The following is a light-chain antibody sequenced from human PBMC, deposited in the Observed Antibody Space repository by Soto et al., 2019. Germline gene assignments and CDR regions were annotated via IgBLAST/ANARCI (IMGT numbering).Light chain of an antibody. CDR3: QQRSNWPPVT. V-gene: IGKV3-11*01. CDR1: QSVSSN. Sequence: EIVMTQSPATLSVSPGERATLSCRASQSVSSNLAWHQQRPGQAPRLLIHGASTRATGVPARFSGSGSGTDFTLAISSLEPEDFAVYYCQQRSNWPPVTFGGGTKVDI. J-gene: IGKJ4*01. CDR2: GAS.